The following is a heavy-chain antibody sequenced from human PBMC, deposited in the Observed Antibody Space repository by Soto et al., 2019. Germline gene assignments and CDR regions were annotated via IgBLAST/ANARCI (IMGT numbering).Heavy chain of an antibody. D-gene: IGHD2-21*01. CDR2: IYYDGTT. CDR3: ARDRRWLSRGPNNWFDP. Sequence: QVQLQESGPGLVKPSETLSLTCTVSGGSISSGDYYWTWLRQPPGKGLEWLGYIYYDGTTYYNPSLKSRLTMSIDTSKNHFSLKLNSLTAAATAVYYCARDRRWLSRGPNNWFDPWGQGTLVTVSS. V-gene: IGHV4-30-4*08. CDR1: GGSISSGDYY. J-gene: IGHJ5*02.